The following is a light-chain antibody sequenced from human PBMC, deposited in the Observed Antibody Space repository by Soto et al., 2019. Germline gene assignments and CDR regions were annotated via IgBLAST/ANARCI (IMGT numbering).Light chain of an antibody. CDR3: QQYHSYPIT. CDR2: TAS. J-gene: IGKJ5*01. Sequence: IQLTQSPSSLSASVVYRVIVTCRASQDISRYLAWFQQVPGKAPKLLIYTASSSQSGVPSRFIGSGSGTDFTLTISSLQPEDFATYYCQQYHSYPITFGQGTRLEIK. CDR1: QDISRY. V-gene: IGKV1-9*01.